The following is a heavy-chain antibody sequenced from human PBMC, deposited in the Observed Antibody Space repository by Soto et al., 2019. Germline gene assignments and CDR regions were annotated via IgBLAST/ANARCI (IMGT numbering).Heavy chain of an antibody. CDR2: IIPILGIA. CDR3: ARAEWFDP. CDR1: GGTFSSYT. Sequence: QVQLVQSGAEVKKPGSSVKVSCKASGGTFSSYTISWVRQAPGQGLEWIGRIIPILGIANYAQKFPGRFTITADKSTSTAYMELSSLRSEDTAVYYCARAEWFDPWGQVTLVTVSS. V-gene: IGHV1-69*02. J-gene: IGHJ5*02.